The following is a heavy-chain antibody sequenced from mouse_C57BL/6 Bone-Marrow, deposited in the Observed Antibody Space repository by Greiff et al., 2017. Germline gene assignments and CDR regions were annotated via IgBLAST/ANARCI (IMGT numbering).Heavy chain of an antibody. V-gene: IGHV1-72*01. Sequence: VQLQQPGAELVKPGASVKLSCKASGYTFTSYWMHWVKQRPGRGLEWIGRIDPNSGGTKYNEKFKSKATLTVDKPSSTAYMQLSSLTSEDSAVYYCAREGLITTVVATEYYFDYWGQGTTLTVSS. J-gene: IGHJ2*01. D-gene: IGHD1-1*01. CDR1: GYTFTSYW. CDR3: AREGLITTVVATEYYFDY. CDR2: IDPNSGGT.